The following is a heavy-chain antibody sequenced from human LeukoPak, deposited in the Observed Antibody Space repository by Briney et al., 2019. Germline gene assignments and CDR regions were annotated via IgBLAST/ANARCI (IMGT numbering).Heavy chain of an antibody. D-gene: IGHD5-12*01. V-gene: IGHV3-64*01. CDR1: GFTYYNYA. CDR2: ISTNGGST. Sequence: GGSLRLSCAASGFTYYNYAMHWVRQAPGKGLEYVSAISTNGGSTYYANSVKGRFTISRDNSKNTLSLQMGSLRAEDMAVYYCARESGYSGSLDYWGQGTLVTVSS. J-gene: IGHJ4*02. CDR3: ARESGYSGSLDY.